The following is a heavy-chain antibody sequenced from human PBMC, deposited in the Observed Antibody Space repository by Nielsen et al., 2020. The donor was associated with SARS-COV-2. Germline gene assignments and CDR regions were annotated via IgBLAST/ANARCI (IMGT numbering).Heavy chain of an antibody. CDR2: IYYSGTT. CDR3: ARGRSSWYRIYFDY. V-gene: IGHV4-59*13. J-gene: IGHJ4*02. Sequence: SETLSLTCTVSGSSIGSYYWSWIRQPPGKGLEWIGYIYYSGTTKYNPSLKGRATISVDTSKKQLSLRLSSVTAADTAVYYCARGRSSWYRIYFDYWGQGTLVTVSS. CDR1: GSSIGSYY. D-gene: IGHD3-3*01.